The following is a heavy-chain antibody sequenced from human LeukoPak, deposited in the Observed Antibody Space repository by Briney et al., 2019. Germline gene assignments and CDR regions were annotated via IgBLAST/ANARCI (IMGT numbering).Heavy chain of an antibody. CDR2: IYSGGST. V-gene: IGHV3-53*01. D-gene: IGHD6-19*01. CDR3: AKAGRSGWYPGWPFDI. CDR1: GFTVSSNY. Sequence: GGSLRLSCAASGFTVSSNYMSWVRQAPGEGLEWVSVIYSGGSTYYADSAKGRFTISRDNSKNTLYLQMNSLRAEDTAVYYCAKAGRSGWYPGWPFDIWGQGTMVTVSS. J-gene: IGHJ3*02.